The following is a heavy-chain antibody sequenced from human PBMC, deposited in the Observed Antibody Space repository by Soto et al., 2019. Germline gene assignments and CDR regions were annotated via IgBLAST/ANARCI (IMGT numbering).Heavy chain of an antibody. CDR2: TVPIIVST. CDR3: ARDRSGITGKSRNIYAMDV. Sequence: GASVKVSCKASGGTLSSYAISWVRQAPGQGLEWVGGTVPIIVSTHYAQKFQGRVTITADEATSTVYMELSSLRSEDTAVYYCARDRSGITGKSRNIYAMDVWGQGTTVTV. CDR1: GGTLSSYA. V-gene: IGHV1-69*13. J-gene: IGHJ6*02. D-gene: IGHD3-10*01.